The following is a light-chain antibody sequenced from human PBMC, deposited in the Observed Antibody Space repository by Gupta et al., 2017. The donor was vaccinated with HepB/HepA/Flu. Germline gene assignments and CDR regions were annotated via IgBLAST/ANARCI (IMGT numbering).Light chain of an antibody. CDR3: AAWDDSAYV. V-gene: IGLV1-47*01. CDR1: SSNIGNNY. Sequence: QSVLPQPPSASGTPGQRVIISCSGSSSNIGNNYVYWYQQLPGTAPKLLIYTNNQRASGVPDRFSGSKSGTSASLAIRGLRAEDEDDYYCAAWDDSAYVFGTGTKVTVL. J-gene: IGLJ1*01. CDR2: TNN.